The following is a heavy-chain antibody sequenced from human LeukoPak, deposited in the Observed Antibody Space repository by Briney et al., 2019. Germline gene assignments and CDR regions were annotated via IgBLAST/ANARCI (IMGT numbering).Heavy chain of an antibody. Sequence: WGSLRLSCAASGFTFSSYSMTWVRQAPGKGLEWVSYISSSSSTIYHADSVKGRFTISRDNAKNSLYLQMNSLRVEDTTVYYCARDRGKEYSSSCTYYYGMDVWGQGTTVTVSS. J-gene: IGHJ6*02. CDR3: ARDRGKEYSSSCTYYYGMDV. CDR1: GFTFSSYS. V-gene: IGHV3-48*01. D-gene: IGHD6-6*01. CDR2: ISSSSSTI.